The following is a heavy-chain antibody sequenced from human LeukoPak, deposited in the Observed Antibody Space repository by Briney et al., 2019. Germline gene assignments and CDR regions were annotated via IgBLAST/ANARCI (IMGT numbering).Heavy chain of an antibody. Sequence: GGSLRLSCAASGFTFSGNALSWAGKPQGKGRRWAQAISGSGGSTYYADSVKGRFTISRDNSKNTLYLQMNSLRAEDTAVYYCAKELSGRVRYYFDYWGQGTLVTVSS. CDR2: ISGSGGST. CDR3: AKELSGRVRYYFDY. V-gene: IGHV3-23*01. D-gene: IGHD3-16*01. J-gene: IGHJ4*02. CDR1: GFTFSGNA.